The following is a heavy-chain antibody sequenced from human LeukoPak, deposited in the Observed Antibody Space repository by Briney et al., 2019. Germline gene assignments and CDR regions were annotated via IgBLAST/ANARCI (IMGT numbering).Heavy chain of an antibody. CDR2: IYYSGST. Sequence: LQTLSLTCTVSGGSISSGGYYWSWIRQHPGKGLEWIGYIYYSGSTYYNPSLKSRVTISVDRSKNQFSLKLSSVTAADTAVYYCARGRVVIDYFDYWGQGTLVTVSS. J-gene: IGHJ4*02. CDR1: GGSISSGGYY. CDR3: ARGRVVIDYFDY. D-gene: IGHD3-3*01. V-gene: IGHV4-31*03.